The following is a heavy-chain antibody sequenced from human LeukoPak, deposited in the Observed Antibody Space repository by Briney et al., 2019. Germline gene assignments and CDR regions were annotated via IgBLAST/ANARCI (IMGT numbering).Heavy chain of an antibody. CDR1: GGTFSSYA. CDR3: ARDLSYCSGGSCYSDY. V-gene: IGHV1-69*13. J-gene: IGHJ4*02. Sequence: SVKVSCKASGGTFSSYAISWVRQAPGQGLEWMGGIIPIFGTANYAQKFQGRVTITADEPTSTAYMELSSLRSEDTAVYYCARDLSYCSGGSCYSDYWGQGTLVTVSS. CDR2: IIPIFGTA. D-gene: IGHD2-15*01.